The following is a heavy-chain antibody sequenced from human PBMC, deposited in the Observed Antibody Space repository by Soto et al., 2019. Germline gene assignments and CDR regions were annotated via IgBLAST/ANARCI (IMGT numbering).Heavy chain of an antibody. V-gene: IGHV3-23*01. Sequence: GGSLRLSCAASGFSFSSYAMSWVRQAPPQGLEWVSSISTRGGRTYYADSVKGRFSISRDNSANAVYLDMDNLRAEDTGIYYCARNKMYYDNSGNYSLDGFDIWGQGTMVT. D-gene: IGHD3-22*01. CDR1: GFSFSSYA. CDR3: ARNKMYYDNSGNYSLDGFDI. J-gene: IGHJ3*02. CDR2: ISTRGGRT.